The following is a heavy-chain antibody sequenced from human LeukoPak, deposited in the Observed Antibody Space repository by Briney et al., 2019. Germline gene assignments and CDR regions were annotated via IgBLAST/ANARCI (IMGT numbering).Heavy chain of an antibody. CDR2: VGGGGQRT. CDR1: GFTVSSNY. J-gene: IGHJ4*02. Sequence: GGSLRLSCAASGFTVSSNYMSWVRQAPGKGLEWVSGVGGGGQRTHYADSVKGRFTISRDNSKNTLYLQMNSLRAEDTAIYYCAKDRGYYVDTGTINFWGQGTLVTVSS. V-gene: IGHV3-23*01. CDR3: AKDRGYYVDTGTINF. D-gene: IGHD2-15*01.